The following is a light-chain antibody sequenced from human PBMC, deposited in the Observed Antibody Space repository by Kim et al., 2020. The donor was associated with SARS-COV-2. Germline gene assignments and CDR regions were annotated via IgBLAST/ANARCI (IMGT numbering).Light chain of an antibody. CDR3: GTWDSSLSAGV. J-gene: IGLJ3*02. V-gene: IGLV1-51*01. Sequence: QSVLTQPPSVSAAPGQQVSISCSGSSSNIGSKYVSWYQHLPGTAPKLLIYDNNKRPSGIPDRFSGSKSGTSATLGITGLQTGDEADYYCGTWDSSLSAGVFGGGTQLTVL. CDR1: SSNIGSKY. CDR2: DNN.